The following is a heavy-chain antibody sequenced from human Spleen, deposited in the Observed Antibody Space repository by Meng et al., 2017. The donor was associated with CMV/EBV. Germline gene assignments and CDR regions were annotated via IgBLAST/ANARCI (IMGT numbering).Heavy chain of an antibody. CDR2: ISYDGSNK. Sequence: GGSLRLSCAASGFTFSSYAMHWVRQAPGKGLEWVAVISYDGSNKYYADSVKGRFTISRDNSENTLYVQMNSLRAEDTAVYYCAKDENIVVVGVATLTGYGMDVWGQGTTVTVSS. D-gene: IGHD2-15*01. CDR3: AKDENIVVVGVATLTGYGMDV. V-gene: IGHV3-30*04. CDR1: GFTFSSYA. J-gene: IGHJ6*02.